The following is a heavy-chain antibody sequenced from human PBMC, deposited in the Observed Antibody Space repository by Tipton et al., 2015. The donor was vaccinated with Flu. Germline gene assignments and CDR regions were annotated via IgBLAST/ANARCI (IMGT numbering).Heavy chain of an antibody. CDR1: GGSISSYY. D-gene: IGHD5-18*01. V-gene: IGHV4-4*07. Sequence: LRLSCSVSGGSISSYYWSWIRQPAGKGLEWIGRILTGGSSNYNPSLKSRVTMSVDTSENQFSLKLSSVTAADTAVYYCARLAYSYDIRGYYFDSWGQGTLVTVSS. CDR3: ARLAYSYDIRGYYFDS. J-gene: IGHJ4*02. CDR2: ILTGGSS.